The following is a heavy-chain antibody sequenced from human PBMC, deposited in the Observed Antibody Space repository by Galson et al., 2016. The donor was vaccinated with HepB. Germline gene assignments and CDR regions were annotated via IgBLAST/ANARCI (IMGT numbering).Heavy chain of an antibody. V-gene: IGHV3-23*01. D-gene: IGHD3-3*01. CDR1: GFTFSSYA. CDR2: ISTSGGST. Sequence: SLRLSCAASGFTFSSYAMSWVRQAPGKGLEWVSTISTSGGSTYYADSVKGRFTISRDNSKTTLYLQMNSLRAEDTAVYYCARTRSITIFDGMDVWGQGTTVTVSS. CDR3: ARTRSITIFDGMDV. J-gene: IGHJ6*02.